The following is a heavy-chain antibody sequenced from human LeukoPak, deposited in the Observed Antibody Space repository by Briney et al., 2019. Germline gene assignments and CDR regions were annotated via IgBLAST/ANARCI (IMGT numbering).Heavy chain of an antibody. D-gene: IGHD3-22*01. V-gene: IGHV1-24*01. Sequence: ASVKVSCKVSGYTLTELSMHWVRQAPGKGLEWMGGFDPEDGETIYAQKFQGRVTMTEDTSTDTAYMELSSLRSEDTAVYYCATDRKYYDSSGYDAFDIWGQGTVVTVSS. J-gene: IGHJ3*02. CDR2: FDPEDGET. CDR3: ATDRKYYDSSGYDAFDI. CDR1: GYTLTELS.